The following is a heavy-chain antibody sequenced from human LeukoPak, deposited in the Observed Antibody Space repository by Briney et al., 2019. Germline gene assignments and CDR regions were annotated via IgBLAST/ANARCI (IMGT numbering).Heavy chain of an antibody. CDR2: ISCSSSYI. CDR1: GFTLSTYS. CDR3: ASDYYGSGSPFDY. V-gene: IGHV3-21*04. D-gene: IGHD3-10*01. J-gene: IGHJ4*02. Sequence: GGSLRLSCAASGFTLSTYSMNWVRQAPGKGLEWVSSISCSSSYIYYADSVKGRFTISRDNAKNSLYLQMNSLRPEDTAMYYCASDYYGSGSPFDYWGQGTLVTVSS.